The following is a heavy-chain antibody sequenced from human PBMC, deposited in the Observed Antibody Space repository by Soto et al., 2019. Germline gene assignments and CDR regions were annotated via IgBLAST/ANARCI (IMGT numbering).Heavy chain of an antibody. Sequence: SETLSLTCTVSGGSISSNSYYWGWIRQPPGKGLEWMGSIHYSGSTYYNPSLKSRVTIFVDTSKNQFSLKLRSVTAADTAIYYCVGQDMAYWGQGTLVTVSS. CDR2: IHYSGST. CDR1: GGSISSNSYY. CDR3: VGQDMAY. D-gene: IGHD2-15*01. J-gene: IGHJ4*02. V-gene: IGHV4-39*01.